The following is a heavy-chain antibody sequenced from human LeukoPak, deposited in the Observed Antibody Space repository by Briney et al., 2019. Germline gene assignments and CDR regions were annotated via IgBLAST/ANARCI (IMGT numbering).Heavy chain of an antibody. CDR1: GGSVSSGSYY. CDR3: ARACSGGSCYSMRFDP. D-gene: IGHD2-15*01. J-gene: IGHJ5*02. CDR2: IYYSGST. V-gene: IGHV4-61*01. Sequence: SETLSLTCTVSGGSVSSGSYYWSWIRQPPGKGLEWIGYIYYSGSTNYNPSLKSRVTISVDTSKNQFSLKLSSVTAADTAVYYCARACSGGSCYSMRFDPWGQGTLVTVPS.